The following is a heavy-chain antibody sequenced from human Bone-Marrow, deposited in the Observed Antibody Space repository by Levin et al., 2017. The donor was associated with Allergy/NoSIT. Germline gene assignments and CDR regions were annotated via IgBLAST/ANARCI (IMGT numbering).Heavy chain of an antibody. J-gene: IGHJ4*02. D-gene: IGHD2-15*01. CDR2: ISSSGSTI. Sequence: GGSLRLSCAASGFTFSDYYMSWIRQAPGKGLEWVSYISSSGSTIYYADSVKGRFTISRDNAKNSLYLQMNSLRAEDTAVYYCAREVVVVAAKEEGFYFDYWGQGTLVTVSS. CDR1: GFTFSDYY. CDR3: AREVVVVAAKEEGFYFDY. V-gene: IGHV3-11*01.